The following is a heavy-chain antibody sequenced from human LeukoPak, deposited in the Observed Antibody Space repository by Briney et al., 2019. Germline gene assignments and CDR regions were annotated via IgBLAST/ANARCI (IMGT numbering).Heavy chain of an antibody. CDR3: ARDRQPRPDRFDY. V-gene: IGHV4-34*01. J-gene: IGHJ4*02. CDR2: INHSGST. D-gene: IGHD3-16*02. CDR1: GVSFSGYY. Sequence: SETLSLTCAVYGVSFSGYYWSWIRQPPGKGLECIGEINHSGSTNYNPSLKSRVTISVDTSKNQFSLKLSSVTAADTAVYYCARDRQPRPDRFDYWGQGTLVTVSS.